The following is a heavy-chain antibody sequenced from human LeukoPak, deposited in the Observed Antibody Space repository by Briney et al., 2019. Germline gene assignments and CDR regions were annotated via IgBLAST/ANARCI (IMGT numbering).Heavy chain of an antibody. CDR2: IYYSGST. Sequence: SETLSLTCTVSGGSISSGGYYWRWIRQHPGKGLEWIGYIYYSGSTYYNPSLKSRVTISVDTSKNQFSLKLSSVTDADTAVYYCARVQSPDYYDSSGYDYWGQGTLATVSS. D-gene: IGHD3-22*01. J-gene: IGHJ4*02. V-gene: IGHV4-31*03. CDR1: GGSISSGGYY. CDR3: ARVQSPDYYDSSGYDY.